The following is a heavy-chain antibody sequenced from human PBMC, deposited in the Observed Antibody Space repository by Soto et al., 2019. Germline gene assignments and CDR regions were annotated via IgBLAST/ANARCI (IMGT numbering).Heavy chain of an antibody. CDR1: GGTFGNHA. J-gene: IGHJ4*02. CDR3: AREAGYTYGYVFDY. Sequence: GASVKVSCKASGGTFGNHAISWVRQAPGQGLEWLGGITPVLGVGDNAQKFQGRVTITADASTSTAYLELSSLRSEDTALYYCAREAGYTYGYVFDYWGQGTLVTVSS. V-gene: IGHV1-69*10. CDR2: ITPVLGVG. D-gene: IGHD5-18*01.